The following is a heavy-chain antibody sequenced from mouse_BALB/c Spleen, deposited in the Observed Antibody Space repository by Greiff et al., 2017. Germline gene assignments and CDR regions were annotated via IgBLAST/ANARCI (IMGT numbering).Heavy chain of an antibody. Sequence: QVQLQQSGPGLVAPSQSLSITCTVSGFSLTGYGVNWVRQPPGKGLEWLGMIWGDGSTDYNSALKSRLSISKDNSKSQVFLKMNSLQTDDTARYYCARIYGSSPFAYWGQGTLVTVSA. CDR1: GFSLTGYG. D-gene: IGHD1-1*01. J-gene: IGHJ3*01. CDR2: IWGDGST. CDR3: ARIYGSSPFAY. V-gene: IGHV2-6-7*01.